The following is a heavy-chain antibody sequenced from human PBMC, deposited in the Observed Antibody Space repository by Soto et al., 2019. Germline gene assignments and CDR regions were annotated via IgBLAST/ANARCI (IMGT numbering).Heavy chain of an antibody. CDR3: ARGYCSGGSCYSGPHFDY. Sequence: SETLSLTCAVYGGSFSGYYWSWIRQPPGKGLEWIGEISHSGSTNYNPSLKSRVTISVDTSKNQFSLKLSSVTAADTAVYYCARGYCSGGSCYSGPHFDYWGQGTLVTV. CDR2: ISHSGST. CDR1: GGSFSGYY. D-gene: IGHD2-15*01. V-gene: IGHV4-34*01. J-gene: IGHJ4*02.